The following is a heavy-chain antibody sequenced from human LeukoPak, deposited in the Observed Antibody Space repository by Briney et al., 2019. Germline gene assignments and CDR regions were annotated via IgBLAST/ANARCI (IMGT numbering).Heavy chain of an antibody. CDR3: ARESKPEAYDSSVDWFDP. CDR1: GFTFSSYA. V-gene: IGHV3-30-3*01. J-gene: IGHJ5*02. CDR2: ISYDGSNK. D-gene: IGHD3-22*01. Sequence: PGGSLRLSCAASGFTFSSYAMHWVRQAPGKGLEWVAVISYDGSNKYYADSVKGRFTISRDNSKNTLYLQMNSLRAEDTAVYYCARESKPEAYDSSVDWFDPWGQGTLVTVSS.